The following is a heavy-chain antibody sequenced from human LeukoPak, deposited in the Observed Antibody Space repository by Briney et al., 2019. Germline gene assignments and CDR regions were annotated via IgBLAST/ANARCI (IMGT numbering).Heavy chain of an antibody. CDR3: ARPAYYYDSSRQYFDY. Sequence: LAGGSLRLSCAASGFTFSSYAMSWVRQAPGKGVEWVSAISGRGGSTYYADSVKGRFTISRDNSNNTLYLQMNSLRAEDTAVYYCARPAYYYDSSRQYFDYWGQGTLVTVSS. CDR1: GFTFSSYA. V-gene: IGHV3-23*01. J-gene: IGHJ4*02. CDR2: ISGRGGST. D-gene: IGHD3-22*01.